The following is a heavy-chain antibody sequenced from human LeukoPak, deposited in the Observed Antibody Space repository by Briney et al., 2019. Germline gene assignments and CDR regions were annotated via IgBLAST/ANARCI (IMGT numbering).Heavy chain of an antibody. D-gene: IGHD3-22*01. CDR3: ASSHDSSGND. V-gene: IGHV3-7*03. CDR2: IHKDGRVM. J-gene: IGHJ4*02. Sequence: GGSLRLSCAASGFSFSTYWLAWVRQAPGKGLEWVGNIHKDGRVMFYAASVKGRFTISRDNAKNSLYLDMDSLRDEDTAIYYCASSHDSSGNDWGQGTLVTVTS. CDR1: GFSFSTYW.